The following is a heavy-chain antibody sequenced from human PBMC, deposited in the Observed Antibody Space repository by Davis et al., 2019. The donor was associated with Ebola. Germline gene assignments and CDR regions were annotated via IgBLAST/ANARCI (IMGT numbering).Heavy chain of an antibody. V-gene: IGHV4-59*01. CDR3: ARSGDSSGYHYYYYGMDV. CDR1: GGSISHNY. CDR2: IYYTGST. D-gene: IGHD3-22*01. Sequence: SETLSLTCSVSGGSISHNYWSWIRKPPGKGLEWIGYIYYTGSTNYNPSLKSRVTISVDTSQTEFSLKLNSVTAADTAVYYCARSGDSSGYHYYYYGMDVWGQGTTVTVSS. J-gene: IGHJ6*02.